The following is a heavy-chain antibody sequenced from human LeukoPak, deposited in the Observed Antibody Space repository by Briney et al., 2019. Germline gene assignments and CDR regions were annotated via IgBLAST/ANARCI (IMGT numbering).Heavy chain of an antibody. J-gene: IGHJ3*02. CDR2: ISSSGYST. CDR1: GFIFSSYA. Sequence: GESLRLSYAASGFIFSSYAMSWVRQARGKGLEWVSTISSSGYSTYYADSVKGRFTISRDNSKNTLYLQMNSLRAEDTAVYYCAKDRDTYYYDSAGPGPDAFDIWGQGTMVTV. V-gene: IGHV3-23*01. D-gene: IGHD3-22*01. CDR3: AKDRDTYYYDSAGPGPDAFDI.